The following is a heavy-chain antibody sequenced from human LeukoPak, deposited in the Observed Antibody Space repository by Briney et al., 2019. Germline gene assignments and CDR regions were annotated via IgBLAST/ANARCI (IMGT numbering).Heavy chain of an antibody. Sequence: GGSLRLACAASGYTFSTNYMSWVRQAPGKGLEWVSVIYSGGSPYYADSVKGRFTISRDNSKNTLYLQMNSLRAEDTAVYYCARDLNYYDSSGYGHWGQGTLVTVSS. V-gene: IGHV3-53*01. J-gene: IGHJ4*02. CDR1: GYTFSTNY. D-gene: IGHD3-22*01. CDR3: ARDLNYYDSSGYGH. CDR2: IYSGGSP.